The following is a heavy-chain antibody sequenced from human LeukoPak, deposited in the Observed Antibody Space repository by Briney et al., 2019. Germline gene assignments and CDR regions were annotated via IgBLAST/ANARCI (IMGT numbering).Heavy chain of an antibody. Sequence: ASVKVSCKASGYTFTGYYIHWVRQAPGQGLEWVGWVNPKNGGTNYAQKFQGRVTMTRDTSISTAYMELSRLRSDDTAVYYCARREGMGPYYDSSGYYLDVWGQGTTVTVSS. CDR2: VNPKNGGT. CDR1: GYTFTGYY. CDR3: ARREGMGPYYDSSGYYLDV. V-gene: IGHV1-2*02. J-gene: IGHJ6*02. D-gene: IGHD3-22*01.